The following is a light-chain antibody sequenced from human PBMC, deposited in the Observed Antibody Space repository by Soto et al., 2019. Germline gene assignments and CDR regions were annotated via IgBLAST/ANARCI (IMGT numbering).Light chain of an antibody. Sequence: QTVVTQSPSASGTPGQRVTISCSGSSSNIGSNYVYWYRQLPGTAPKLLIYSDIQRPSGVPDRFSGSKSGTSASLAISGLRSEDEADYYCSAWDGSLSGRVFGGGTKLTVL. V-gene: IGLV1-47*02. CDR1: SSNIGSNY. CDR2: SDI. J-gene: IGLJ2*01. CDR3: SAWDGSLSGRV.